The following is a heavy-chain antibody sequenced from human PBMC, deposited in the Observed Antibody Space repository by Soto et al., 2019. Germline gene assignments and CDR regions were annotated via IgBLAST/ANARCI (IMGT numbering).Heavy chain of an antibody. CDR1: GDTFTTYG. CDR2: INTHNGNT. CDR3: TREGSAPYYYYGMDA. Sequence: GASVKLSCKASGDTFTTYGISWVRQAPGQGLEWLGWINTHNGNTNYAQDLQGRVIMTADTSTNTAYMELRSLRSDDTAIYYCTREGSAPYYYYGMDAWGQGTTVTVSS. J-gene: IGHJ6*02. V-gene: IGHV1-18*01. D-gene: IGHD3-10*01.